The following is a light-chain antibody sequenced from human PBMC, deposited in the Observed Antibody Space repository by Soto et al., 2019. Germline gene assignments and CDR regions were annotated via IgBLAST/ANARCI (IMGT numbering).Light chain of an antibody. CDR3: QHHNDYSWT. CDR2: KTS. Sequence: DIPMTQSPSTLSASVGDRVTITCRASQSISIWLAWYQQKPGKAPNLLIYKTSSLESGVPSRFSGSGSGTEFTLTISSLQPDEFATYYCQHHNDYSWTFGQGTKVEIK. J-gene: IGKJ1*01. CDR1: QSISIW. V-gene: IGKV1-5*03.